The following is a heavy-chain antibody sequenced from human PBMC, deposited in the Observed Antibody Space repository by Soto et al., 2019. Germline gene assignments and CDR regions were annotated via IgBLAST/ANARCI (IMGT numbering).Heavy chain of an antibody. CDR3: TTDSWGKLNSYGSGTSLNYPMDV. CDR2: IKSKTDGGTT. CDR1: GFTFSNAW. D-gene: IGHD3-10*01. V-gene: IGHV3-15*01. J-gene: IGHJ6*02. Sequence: PGGSLRLSCAASGFTFSNAWMTWVRQAPGKGLEWVGHIKSKTDGGTTDYAAPVKGRFTISRDDSKNTLYLQMNSLKTEDTAVYYCTTDSWGKLNSYGSGTSLNYPMDVWGQGTTVTVSS.